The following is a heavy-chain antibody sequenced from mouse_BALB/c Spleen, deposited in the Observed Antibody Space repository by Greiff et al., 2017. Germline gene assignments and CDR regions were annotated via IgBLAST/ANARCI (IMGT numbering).Heavy chain of an antibody. D-gene: IGHD1-1*01. CDR3: TRHYYGSSYYFDY. CDR1: GFTFSNYW. Sequence: EVKLMESGGGLVQPGGSMKLSCVASGFTFSNYWMNWVRQSPEKGLEWVAEIRLKSNNYATHYAESVKGRFTISRDDSKSSVYLQMNNLRAEDTGIYYCTRHYYGSSYYFDYWGQGTTLTVSS. CDR2: IRLKSNNYAT. J-gene: IGHJ2*01. V-gene: IGHV6-6*02.